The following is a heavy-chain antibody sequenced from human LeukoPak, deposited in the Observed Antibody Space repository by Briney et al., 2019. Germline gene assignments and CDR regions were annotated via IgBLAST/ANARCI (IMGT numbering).Heavy chain of an antibody. D-gene: IGHD6-13*01. CDR2: IYTSGST. V-gene: IGHV4-4*07. CDR3: ARGPYSSSWETLFGY. CDR1: GGSISSYY. J-gene: IGHJ4*02. Sequence: SETLSLTCTVSGGSISSYYWSWIRQPAGKGLEWIGRIYTSGSTNYNPSLKSRVTMSVDTSKNQFSLKLSSVTAADTAVYYCARGPYSSSWETLFGYWGQGTLVTVSS.